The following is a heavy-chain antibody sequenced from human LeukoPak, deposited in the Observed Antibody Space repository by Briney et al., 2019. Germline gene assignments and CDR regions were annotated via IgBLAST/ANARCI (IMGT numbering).Heavy chain of an antibody. CDR3: ARERSSTSHGAFDI. CDR1: GGTFSSYA. V-gene: IGHV1-69*05. J-gene: IGHJ3*02. D-gene: IGHD2-2*01. CDR2: IIPIFGTA. Sequence: ASVKVSCKASGGTFSSYAISWVRQAPGQGLEWMGGIIPIFGTANYAQKFQGRVTITTDESTSTAYMELSSLRSEDTAVYYCARERSSTSHGAFDIWGQGTMVTVSS.